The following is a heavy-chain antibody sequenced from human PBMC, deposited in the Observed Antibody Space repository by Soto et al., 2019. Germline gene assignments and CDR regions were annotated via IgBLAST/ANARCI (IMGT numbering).Heavy chain of an antibody. CDR1: GGTFSSYA. CDR3: AVGSTYYYDSSGYYFHYYYGMDV. J-gene: IGHJ6*02. V-gene: IGHV1-69*06. Sequence: SVKVSCKASGGTFSSYAISWARQAPGQGLEWMGGIIPIFGTANYAQKFQGRVTITADKSTSTAYMELSSLRSEDTAVYYCAVGSTYYYDSSGYYFHYYYGMDVWGQGTTVTVSS. CDR2: IIPIFGTA. D-gene: IGHD3-22*01.